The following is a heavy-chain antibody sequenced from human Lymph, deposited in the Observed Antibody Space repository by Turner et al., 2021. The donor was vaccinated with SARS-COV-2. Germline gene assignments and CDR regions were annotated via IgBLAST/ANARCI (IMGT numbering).Heavy chain of an antibody. CDR2: IYPSDSDT. CDR1: GYTFTSYW. CDR3: ARREWGGSLGHIDY. V-gene: IGHV5-51*01. Sequence: EVQLVQSGAEVQTPGESLKISCPGSGYTFTSYWIGWVRQMPGRGLEWMGIIYPSDSDTRYSPSFQGQVTISADKSISTAYLQWSSLKASDTAMYYCARREWGGSLGHIDYWGQGTLVTVSS. J-gene: IGHJ4*02. D-gene: IGHD3-3*01.